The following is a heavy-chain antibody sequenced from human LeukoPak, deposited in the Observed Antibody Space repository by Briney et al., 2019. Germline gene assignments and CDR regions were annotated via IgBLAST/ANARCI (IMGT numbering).Heavy chain of an antibody. CDR1: GYTFTGYY. CDR3: ARAPSTTVTTLGYYYYMDV. D-gene: IGHD4-17*01. V-gene: IGHV1-8*03. J-gene: IGHJ6*03. Sequence: ASVKVSCKASGYTFTGYYMHWARQAPGQGLEWMGWMNPNSGNTGYAQKFQGRVTITRNTSISTAYMELSSLRSEDTAVYYCARAPSTTVTTLGYYYYMDVWGKGTTVTVSS. CDR2: MNPNSGNT.